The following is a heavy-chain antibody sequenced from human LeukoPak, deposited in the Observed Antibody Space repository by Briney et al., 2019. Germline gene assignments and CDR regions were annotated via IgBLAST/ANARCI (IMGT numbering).Heavy chain of an antibody. J-gene: IGHJ4*02. CDR1: GYTFSGHY. Sequence: GASVKVSCKASGYTFSGHYMHWVRQAPGQGLEWMGWINPNTGGTNYAQKFQGGVTMTRDTSISTVYMELRRLRSEHTAVYYCARDMYDFLSAAYYFDYWGQGTLVTVSS. V-gene: IGHV1-2*02. D-gene: IGHD3-3*01. CDR3: ARDMYDFLSAAYYFDY. CDR2: INPNTGGT.